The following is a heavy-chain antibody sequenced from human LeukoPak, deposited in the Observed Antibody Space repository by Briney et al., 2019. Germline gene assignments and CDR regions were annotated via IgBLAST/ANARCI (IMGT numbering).Heavy chain of an antibody. V-gene: IGHV3-30*03. CDR2: ISYDGSNK. CDR1: GITFSSYG. J-gene: IGHJ6*03. Sequence: GGSLRLSCAASGITFSSYGMHWVRQAPGKGLEWVAVISYDGSNKYYADSVKGRFTISRDNSKNTLYLQMNSLRAEDTAVYYCARDGRYYDYVWGNDLGYYYYYMDVWGKGTTVTVSS. CDR3: ARDGRYYDYVWGNDLGYYYYYMDV. D-gene: IGHD3-16*01.